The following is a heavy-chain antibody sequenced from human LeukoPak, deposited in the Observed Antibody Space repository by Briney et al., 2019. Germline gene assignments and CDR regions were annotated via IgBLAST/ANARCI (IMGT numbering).Heavy chain of an antibody. J-gene: IGHJ4*02. V-gene: IGHV4-30-4*01. CDR2: IYYSGST. Sequence: PSQTLSLTCTVSGGSISSGDYYWSWIRQPPGKGLEWIEYIYYSGSTYYNPSLKSRVTISVDTSKNLFSLKLSSVTAADTAVYYCARELTVGAMVRGVNVGDYWGQGTLVTVSS. CDR3: ARELTVGAMVRGVNVGDY. CDR1: GGSISSGDYY. D-gene: IGHD3-10*01.